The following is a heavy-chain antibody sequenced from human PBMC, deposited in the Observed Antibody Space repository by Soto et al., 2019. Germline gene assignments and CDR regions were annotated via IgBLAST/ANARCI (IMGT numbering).Heavy chain of an antibody. D-gene: IGHD3-22*01. CDR1: VNTFTYVY. CDR3: ASGRYDASGYFDY. Sequence: SVKDSCKGSVNTFTYVYLHWVRQAPGQALEWMGWITPFNGNTKYAQKFQDRVTFTGDTSLNTAYMELSSLRSDDTAMFYCASGRYDASGYFDYWRQGNLVTVSS. CDR2: ITPFNGNT. V-gene: IGHV1-45*02. J-gene: IGHJ4*02.